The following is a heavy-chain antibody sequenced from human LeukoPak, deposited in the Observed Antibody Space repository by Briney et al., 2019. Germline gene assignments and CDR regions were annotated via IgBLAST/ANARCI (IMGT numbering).Heavy chain of an antibody. D-gene: IGHD2-2*01. Sequence: GGSLRLSCAASGFTFSSYAMSWVRQAPGKGLEWVSAISGSGGSTYYADSVKGRFTISRDNSKNTLYLQMNSLRAEDTAVYYRAKDPQGGVPAATADSWGQGTLVTVSS. CDR2: ISGSGGST. V-gene: IGHV3-23*01. CDR1: GFTFSSYA. CDR3: AKDPQGGVPAATADS. J-gene: IGHJ4*02.